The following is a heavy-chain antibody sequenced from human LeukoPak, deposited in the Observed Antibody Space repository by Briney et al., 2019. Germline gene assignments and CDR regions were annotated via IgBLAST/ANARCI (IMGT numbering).Heavy chain of an antibody. CDR2: ISYDGSNK. CDR3: AKEEEGYFDY. V-gene: IGHV3-30*18. Sequence: GGSLRLSFAASGFTFSSYGMHWVRQAPGKGLEWVAVISYDGSNKYYADSVKGRFTISRDNSKNTLYLQMNSLRAEDTAVYYCAKEEEGYFDYWGQGTLVTVSS. CDR1: GFTFSSYG. J-gene: IGHJ4*02.